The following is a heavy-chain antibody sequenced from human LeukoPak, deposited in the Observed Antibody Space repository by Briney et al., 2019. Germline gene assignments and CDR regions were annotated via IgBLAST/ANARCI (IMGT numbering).Heavy chain of an antibody. CDR2: IRYDGSNK. CDR1: GFTFSSYG. Sequence: GGSLRLSCAVSGFTFSSYGMHWVRQAPGKGLEWVAFIRYDGSNKYYADSVKGRFTISRDNSKNTLYLQMNSLRAEDTAVYYCAKDGLDFGSSWLDLDYWGQGTLVTVSS. V-gene: IGHV3-30*02. D-gene: IGHD6-13*01. CDR3: AKDGLDFGSSWLDLDY. J-gene: IGHJ4*02.